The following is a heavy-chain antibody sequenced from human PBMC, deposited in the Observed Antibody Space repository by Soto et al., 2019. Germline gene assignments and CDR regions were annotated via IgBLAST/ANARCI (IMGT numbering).Heavy chain of an antibody. V-gene: IGHV5-51*01. CDR3: TTDVPDYGGNWGEGY. J-gene: IGHJ4*02. CDR2: IYPGDSDT. D-gene: IGHD7-27*01. CDR1: GYSFTSYW. Sequence: GESLKISCKGSGYSFTSYWIGWVRQMPGKGLEWMGIIYPGDSDTRYSPSFQGQVTISADKSISTAYLQWSSLKTEDTALYYCTTDVPDYGGNWGEGYWGQGTMVTVSS.